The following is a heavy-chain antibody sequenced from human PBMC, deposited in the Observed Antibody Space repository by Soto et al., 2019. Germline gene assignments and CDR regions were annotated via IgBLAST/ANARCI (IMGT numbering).Heavy chain of an antibody. CDR3: ARSQTTVTSYDY. CDR2: IFYSGST. J-gene: IGHJ4*02. V-gene: IGHV4-59*08. Sequence: SETLSLTCTVSGGSISSYYWSWIRQPPGKGLEWIGYIFYSGSTNYNPSLKSRVTISVDTSKNQFSLKLSSVTAADTAVYYCARSQTTVTSYDYWGQGTLVTVSS. D-gene: IGHD4-17*01. CDR1: GGSISSYY.